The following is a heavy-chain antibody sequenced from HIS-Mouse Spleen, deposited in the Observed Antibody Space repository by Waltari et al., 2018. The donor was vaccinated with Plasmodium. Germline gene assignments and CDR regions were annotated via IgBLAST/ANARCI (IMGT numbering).Heavy chain of an antibody. CDR3: ARVLGYKAAAGTFVEYFQH. Sequence: QVQLVQSGAEVKKPGASVKVSCKASGYTFTGYYMHWVRQAPGQGLEGMGWINPNSGGTNYAQKFQGRVTRTRDTSISTAYMELSRLRSDDTAVYYWARVLGYKAAAGTFVEYFQHWGQGTLVTVSS. V-gene: IGHV1-2*02. D-gene: IGHD6-13*01. J-gene: IGHJ1*01. CDR1: GYTFTGYY. CDR2: INPNSGGT.